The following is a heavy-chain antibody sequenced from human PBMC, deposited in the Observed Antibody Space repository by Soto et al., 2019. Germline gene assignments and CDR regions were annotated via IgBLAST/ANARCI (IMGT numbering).Heavy chain of an antibody. D-gene: IGHD1-20*01. Sequence: GGSLRLSCAASGFTFSTYGMSWVRQAPGKGLEWISYISSFGGAMSYAESVKGRFTISRDNAKNSLYLQMDSLRDEDTAVYYCARVGISPRVRGVFVDYWGQGISVTVSS. V-gene: IGHV3-48*02. CDR2: ISSFGGAM. J-gene: IGHJ4*02. CDR1: GFTFSTYG. CDR3: ARVGISPRVRGVFVDY.